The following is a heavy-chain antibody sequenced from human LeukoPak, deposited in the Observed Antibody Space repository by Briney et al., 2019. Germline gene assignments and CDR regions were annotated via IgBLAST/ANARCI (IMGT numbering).Heavy chain of an antibody. CDR3: ARDTEEDYFDY. CDR2: IYHSGST. CDR1: GYSISSGYY. V-gene: IGHV4-38-2*02. Sequence: SETLSLTCTVSGYSISSGYYWGWIRQPPGKGLEWIGSIYHSGSTYYNPSLKSRVTISVDRSKNQFSLRLTSVTAADTAVYYCARDTEEDYFDYWGQGTLVTVSS. J-gene: IGHJ4*02.